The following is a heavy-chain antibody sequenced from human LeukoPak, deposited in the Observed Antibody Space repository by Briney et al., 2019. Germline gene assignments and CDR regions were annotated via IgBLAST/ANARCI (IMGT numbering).Heavy chain of an antibody. CDR3: ARVLIAASLCY. CDR2: INPNSGDT. CDR1: GYTFTGYY. J-gene: IGHJ1*01. V-gene: IGHV1-2*02. D-gene: IGHD6-13*01. Sequence: VKVSCKASGYTFTGYYMHWVRQAPGQGLEWMGWINPNSGDTNYAQKFQGRVTMTRDTSISTAYMELSRLRSDDTAVYYCARVLIAASLCYWGQGTLVTVSS.